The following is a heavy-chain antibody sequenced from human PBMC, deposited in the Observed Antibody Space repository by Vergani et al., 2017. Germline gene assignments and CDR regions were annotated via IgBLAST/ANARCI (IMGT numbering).Heavy chain of an antibody. J-gene: IGHJ4*02. Sequence: QVQLVQSGAEVKKPGSSVKVSCKASGATFRSNTISWVRQVPGQGLEWMGWINTTTGNPTYAQGFTGRFVFSLDTSVIAAYLQINSLKAEDSALYYCARVLNGYDSCGSLGNWGQGTLLTVSS. CDR1: GATFRSNT. CDR3: ARVLNGYDSCGSLGN. V-gene: IGHV7-4-1*02. CDR2: INTTTGNP. D-gene: IGHD3-22*01.